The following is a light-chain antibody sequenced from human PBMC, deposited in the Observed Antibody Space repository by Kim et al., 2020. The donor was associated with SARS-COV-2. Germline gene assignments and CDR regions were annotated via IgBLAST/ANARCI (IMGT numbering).Light chain of an antibody. Sequence: QSVLTQPPSVSGAPGQRVTISCTGSSSNIGAGYAVHWYQQLPGTAPKLLIYGNNKRPSGVPDRFSGSKSGTSASLAITGLLAEDEADYYCQSYDSILSASEVFGGGTQLTVL. CDR2: GNN. V-gene: IGLV1-40*01. CDR3: QSYDSILSASEV. CDR1: SSNIGAGYA. J-gene: IGLJ3*02.